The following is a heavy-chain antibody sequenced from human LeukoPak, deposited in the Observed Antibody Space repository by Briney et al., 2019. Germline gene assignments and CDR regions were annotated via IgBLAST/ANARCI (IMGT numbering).Heavy chain of an antibody. V-gene: IGHV1-8*01. CDR3: ARVGIGYYDFWSGYPHTLDY. CDR1: AYTSTSFD. Sequence: ASVKASCKPSAYTSTSFDINWVRQATGQGLEWMGWMNPNSGKTGYAQKFQGRVTMTRNTSISTAYMELSSLRSEDTAVYYRARVGIGYYDFWSGYPHTLDYWGQGTLVTVSS. D-gene: IGHD3-3*01. CDR2: MNPNSGKT. J-gene: IGHJ4*02.